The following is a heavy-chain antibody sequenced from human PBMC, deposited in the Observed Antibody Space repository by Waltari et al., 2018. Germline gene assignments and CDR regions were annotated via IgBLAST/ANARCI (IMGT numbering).Heavy chain of an antibody. J-gene: IGHJ4*02. CDR3: ARDRRGSSGYYSDY. V-gene: IGHV4-31*03. Sequence: QVQLQESGPGLVKPSQTLSLTCTVSGGSISSGGYYWSWIRQHPGKGLEWSGYIYYSGRTYYNPSLKSRVTISVDTSKNQFSLKLSSVTAADTAVYYCARDRRGSSGYYSDYWGQGTLVTVSS. CDR2: IYYSGRT. CDR1: GGSISSGGYY. D-gene: IGHD3-22*01.